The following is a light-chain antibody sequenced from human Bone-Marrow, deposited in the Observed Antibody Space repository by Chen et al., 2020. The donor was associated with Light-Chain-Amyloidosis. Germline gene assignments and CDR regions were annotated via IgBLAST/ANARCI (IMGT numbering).Light chain of an antibody. CDR3: QVWNSSSDRPV. Sequence: SYVLTQPSSVSVAPGQTATIACGGNNIGSTSVHWYQQTPGQAALLVVYDDSDRTSGYPERLAGSTSRNTATLTISRVEAEDEADYYCQVWNSSSDRPVFGGGTKLTVL. J-gene: IGLJ3*02. CDR1: NIGSTS. CDR2: DDS. V-gene: IGLV3-21*02.